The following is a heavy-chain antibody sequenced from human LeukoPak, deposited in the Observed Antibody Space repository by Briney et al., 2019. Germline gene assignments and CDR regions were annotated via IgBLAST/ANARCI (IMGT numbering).Heavy chain of an antibody. J-gene: IGHJ5*02. D-gene: IGHD2-21*02. CDR3: ARVTDPRYNWFDP. CDR2: IHASGST. CDR1: GGSSSSYY. V-gene: IGHV4-4*07. Sequence: SETLSRTSTGSGGSSSSYYWTWIRHPAGNGPEWIVRIHASGSTNYNPSLKSRVNMSVDTSKNQFSLKLNSVTAADTAVYYCARVTDPRYNWFDPWGQGTLVTVSS.